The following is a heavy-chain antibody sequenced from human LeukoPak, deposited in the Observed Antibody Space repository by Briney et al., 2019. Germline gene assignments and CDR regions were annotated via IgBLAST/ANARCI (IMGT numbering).Heavy chain of an antibody. CDR1: GFTFSSYG. D-gene: IGHD2-15*01. CDR2: ISYDGSNK. J-gene: IGHJ3*02. V-gene: IGHV3-30*03. Sequence: PGGSLRLSCAASGFTFSSYGMHWVRQAPGKGLEWVAVISYDGSNKYYADSVKGRFTISRDNAKNSLYLPMNSLRAEDTAVYYCARTVVLAAPGDAFDIWGQGTTVTVSS. CDR3: ARTVVLAAPGDAFDI.